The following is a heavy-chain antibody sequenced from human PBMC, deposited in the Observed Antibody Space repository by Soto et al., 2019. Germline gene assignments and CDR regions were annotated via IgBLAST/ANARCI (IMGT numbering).Heavy chain of an antibody. CDR1: GESFSDFA. J-gene: IGHJ6*02. CDR2: IIPMSGTP. Sequence: QVQLVQSGAEVRKPGSSVRVSCKPYGESFSDFAISWVRQAPGKGLEWMGGIIPMSGTPNYAQRFQARVLITADVSTKTAYLDLTNLRSEDTAVYYFVITPGVSHHALDFMDVWGQGTTVTVSS. V-gene: IGHV1-69*19. CDR3: VITPGVSHHALDFMDV. D-gene: IGHD1-1*01.